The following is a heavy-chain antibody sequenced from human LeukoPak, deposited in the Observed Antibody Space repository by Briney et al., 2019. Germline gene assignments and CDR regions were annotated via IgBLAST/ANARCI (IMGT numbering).Heavy chain of an antibody. CDR2: INPNSGGT. D-gene: IGHD4-17*01. V-gene: IGHV1-2*02. CDR1: GYTFTGYY. CDR3: ARGSTVTTSHFDY. Sequence: ASVKVSCKASGYTFTGYYMHWVRQAPGQGLEWMGWINPNSGGTNYAQKFQGRVTMTRDTSISTAYMELSRLRSDDTAVYYCARGSTVTTSHFDYWGQGTLVTVSS. J-gene: IGHJ4*02.